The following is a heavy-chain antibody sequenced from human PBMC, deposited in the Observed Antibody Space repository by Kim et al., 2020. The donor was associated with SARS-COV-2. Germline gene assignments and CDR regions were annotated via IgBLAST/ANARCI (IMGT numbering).Heavy chain of an antibody. CDR3: ARGMDDSSVRVRFDC. CDR2: MNPNSGNT. D-gene: IGHD2-15*01. V-gene: IGHV1-8*01. CDR1: GYPFTSYD. J-gene: IGHJ4*02. Sequence: ASVKVSCKASGYPFTSYDINWVRQATGQGLQWMGWMNPNSGNTFYAQKFQGRLTMTRNTSIGTVDMELFNLTSEDTAVYYCARGMDDSSVRVRFDCWGQGTLVTVSS.